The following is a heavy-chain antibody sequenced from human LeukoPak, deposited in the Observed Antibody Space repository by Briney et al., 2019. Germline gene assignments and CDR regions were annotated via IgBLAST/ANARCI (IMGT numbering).Heavy chain of an antibody. J-gene: IGHJ4*02. Sequence: ASVKVSCKASGYTFTGYYMHWVRQAPGQGLEWMGWINPNSGGTNYAQKFQGRVTMTRDTSISTAYMELSRLRSDDTAVYYCARDHRVSSSSPFDYWGQGTLVTVSS. CDR3: ARDHRVSSSSPFDY. V-gene: IGHV1-2*02. D-gene: IGHD6-6*01. CDR2: INPNSGGT. CDR1: GYTFTGYY.